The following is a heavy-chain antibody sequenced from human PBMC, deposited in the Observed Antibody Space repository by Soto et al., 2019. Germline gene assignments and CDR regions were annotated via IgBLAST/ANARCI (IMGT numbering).Heavy chain of an antibody. J-gene: IGHJ4*02. CDR2: ISWNSGDI. Sequence: EVQLVESGGGSVQPGRSLRLSCAASGFSFDDYGMHWVRQGPGKGLEWVSGISWNSGDIYYADSVKGRLTISRDNAKRSLYLQMNSLRTEDTALYYCAKDNDLDRDGPFDYWGQGIVVTVSS. D-gene: IGHD2-2*03. CDR3: AKDNDLDRDGPFDY. V-gene: IGHV3-9*01. CDR1: GFSFDDYG.